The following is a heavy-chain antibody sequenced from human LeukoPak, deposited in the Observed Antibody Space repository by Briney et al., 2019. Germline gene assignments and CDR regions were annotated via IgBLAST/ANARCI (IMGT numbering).Heavy chain of an antibody. CDR2: ISGSGGIT. D-gene: IGHD6-13*01. Sequence: GGSLRLSCAASGFTFSSYAMSWVRQAPGKGLEWVSAISGSGGITYYADSVKGRFTISRDNSKSTLYLQMNSLRAEDTAVYFCAKDLGVSSIIGGQGTLVTVSS. V-gene: IGHV3-23*01. J-gene: IGHJ4*02. CDR3: AKDLGVSSII. CDR1: GFTFSSYA.